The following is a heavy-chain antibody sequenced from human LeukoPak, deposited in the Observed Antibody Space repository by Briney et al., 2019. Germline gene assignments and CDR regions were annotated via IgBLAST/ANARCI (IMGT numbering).Heavy chain of an antibody. CDR1: GGSISSYY. CDR3: ARYCSSTNCFSSTTGYYGMDV. V-gene: IGHV4-59*10. J-gene: IGHJ6*02. Sequence: SQTLSLTCRVSGGSISSYYRSCIRQPARKGLEWIGRIHTSGSTNYNTSLKSRVTMSVEASKNQFSLKLRSVTAAETAVYYRARYCSSTNCFSSTTGYYGMDVWGQGATVTVSS. D-gene: IGHD2-2*01. CDR2: IHTSGST.